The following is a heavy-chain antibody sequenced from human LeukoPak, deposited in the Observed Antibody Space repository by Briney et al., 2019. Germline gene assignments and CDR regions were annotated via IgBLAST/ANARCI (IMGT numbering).Heavy chain of an antibody. D-gene: IGHD3-10*01. CDR2: IFTTGST. CDR3: ARGLVLLWFPGRGSGAFDI. CDR1: GGSINGGSYY. J-gene: IGHJ3*02. V-gene: IGHV4-61*09. Sequence: SQTLSLTCSVSGGSINGGSYYWSWIRQPAGKPLEWIGHIFTTGSTSYNPSLRTRVTISEDSSKDQFSLNLKSVTAADTAVYYCARGLVLLWFPGRGSGAFDIWGQGTMVTVSS.